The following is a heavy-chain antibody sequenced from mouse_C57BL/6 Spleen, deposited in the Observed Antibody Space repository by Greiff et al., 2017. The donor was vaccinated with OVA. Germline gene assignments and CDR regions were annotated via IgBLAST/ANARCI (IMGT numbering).Heavy chain of an antibody. D-gene: IGHD1-1*01. CDR2: FHPYNDDT. CDR1: GYTFTTSP. V-gene: IGHV1-47*01. CDR3: ARGRGSSDEDWYFDV. J-gene: IGHJ1*03. Sequence: VHLVESGAELVKPGASVKMSCKASGYTFTTSPIEWMKQNHGKSLEWIGNFHPYNDDTKYNEKFKGKATLTVEKSSSTVYLELSRLTSDDSAVYYCARGRGSSDEDWYFDVWGTGTTVTVSS.